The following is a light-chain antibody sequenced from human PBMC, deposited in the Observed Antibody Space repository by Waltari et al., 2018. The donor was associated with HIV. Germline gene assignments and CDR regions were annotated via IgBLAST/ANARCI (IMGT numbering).Light chain of an antibody. J-gene: IGKJ3*01. CDR1: QDIRNF. CDR2: AAS. V-gene: IGKV1-16*02. Sequence: DIHMTQSPSSLSASVGSRVHITCRASQDIRNFLAWLQQKPGKAPQSLIYAASSLQSGVPSNFSGSGSGTDFTLTISSLQPEDFATYYCQQYNSYPFTFGPGTKVDIK. CDR3: QQYNSYPFT.